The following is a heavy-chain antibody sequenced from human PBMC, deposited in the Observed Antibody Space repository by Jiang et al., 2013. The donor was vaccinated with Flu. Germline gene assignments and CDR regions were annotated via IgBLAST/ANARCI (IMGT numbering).Heavy chain of an antibody. J-gene: IGHJ3*02. CDR1: GYSFTSYW. CDR2: IDPSDSYT. Sequence: GAEVKKPGESLRISCKGSGYSFTSYWISWVRQMPGKGLEWMGRIDPSDSYTNYSPSFQGHVTISADKSISTAYLQWSSLKASDTAMYYCARDFASGYCSGGSCYSRAFDIWGQGTMVTVSS. CDR3: ARDFASGYCSGGSCYSRAFDI. V-gene: IGHV5-10-1*01. D-gene: IGHD2-15*01.